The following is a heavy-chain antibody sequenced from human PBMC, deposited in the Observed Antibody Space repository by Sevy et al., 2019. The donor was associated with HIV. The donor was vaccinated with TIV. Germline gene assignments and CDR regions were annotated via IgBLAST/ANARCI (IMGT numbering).Heavy chain of an antibody. Sequence: GGSLRLSCVASGFDFTEHQMHWVRQPVGKGLEWIAAIGIYGDTYYMGSVKGRFTFSREDANNSLFLQLASLTVGDTATYNGVRGTVVSLGGAWFDPWGQGTLVTVSS. CDR2: IGIYGDT. J-gene: IGHJ5*02. D-gene: IGHD3-16*01. CDR1: GFDFTEHQ. V-gene: IGHV3-13*04. CDR3: VRGTVVSLGGAWFDP.